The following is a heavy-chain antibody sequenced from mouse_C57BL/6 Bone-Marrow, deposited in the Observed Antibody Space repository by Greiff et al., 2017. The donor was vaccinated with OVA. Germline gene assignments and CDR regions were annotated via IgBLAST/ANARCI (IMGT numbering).Heavy chain of an antibody. CDR1: GYSITSGYD. Sequence: EVQLQQSGPGMVKPSQSLSLTCTVTGYSITSGYDWHWIRHFPGNKLEWMGYISYSGSTNYNPSLKSRISITHDTSKNHFFLKLNSVTTEDTATYYCARGYYDAMDYWGQGTSVTVSS. CDR2: ISYSGST. CDR3: ARGYYDAMDY. D-gene: IGHD2-2*01. V-gene: IGHV3-1*01. J-gene: IGHJ4*01.